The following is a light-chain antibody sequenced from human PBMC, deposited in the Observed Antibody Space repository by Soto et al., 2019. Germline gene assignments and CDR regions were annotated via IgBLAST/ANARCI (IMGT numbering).Light chain of an antibody. Sequence: DIQMTQSPSFLSASVGDRVTITCRASQTIARFLNWYQHKPGKAPKFLIYDASNLQGGVPSRFSGSGSGTDFTLTINSLQPEDFAVYFCQQYSNWPLYTFGQGTKLEI. V-gene: IGKV1-39*02. J-gene: IGKJ2*01. CDR3: QQYSNWPLYT. CDR1: QTIARF. CDR2: DAS.